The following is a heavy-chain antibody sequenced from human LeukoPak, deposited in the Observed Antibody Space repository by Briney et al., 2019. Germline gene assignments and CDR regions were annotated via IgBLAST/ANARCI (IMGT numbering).Heavy chain of an antibody. J-gene: IGHJ4*02. CDR3: ARGVPTGVDYFDY. CDR1: GFTFSNYW. CDR2: IKQDGSDK. D-gene: IGHD2-8*02. Sequence: GGSLRLSCAASGFTFSNYWMTWVRQAPGRGLEWVAVIKQDGSDKYYVDSVKGRFTISRDNAKNSLYLQMNSLRAEDTAVYYCARGVPTGVDYFDYWDQGTLVTVSS. V-gene: IGHV3-7*01.